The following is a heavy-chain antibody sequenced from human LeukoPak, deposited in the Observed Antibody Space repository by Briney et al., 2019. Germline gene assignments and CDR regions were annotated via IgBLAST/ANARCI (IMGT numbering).Heavy chain of an antibody. CDR2: INHSGST. D-gene: IGHD2-15*01. J-gene: IGHJ5*02. Sequence: SETLSLTCTVSGGSISSYYWTWIRQPPGKGLEWIGEINHSGSTNYNPSLKSRVTISVDTSKNHFSLKLSSVTAADTAVYYCARWWGFDPWGQGTLVTVSS. CDR1: GGSISSYY. V-gene: IGHV4-34*01. CDR3: ARWWGFDP.